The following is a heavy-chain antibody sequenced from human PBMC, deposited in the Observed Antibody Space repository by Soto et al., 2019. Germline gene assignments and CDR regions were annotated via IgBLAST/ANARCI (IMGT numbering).Heavy chain of an antibody. D-gene: IGHD4-17*01. CDR3: ARGATVTQYDY. CDR1: GVSVNSGSFY. J-gene: IGHJ4*02. V-gene: IGHV4-61*01. CDR2: GSYSGTT. Sequence: SETLSLTCTVSGVSVNSGSFYWAWIRQPPGKGLEWIGFGSYSGTTNYKASLKSRVTISVDTSRSQISLKVFSVTAADTAVYYCARGATVTQYDYWGQGTPVT.